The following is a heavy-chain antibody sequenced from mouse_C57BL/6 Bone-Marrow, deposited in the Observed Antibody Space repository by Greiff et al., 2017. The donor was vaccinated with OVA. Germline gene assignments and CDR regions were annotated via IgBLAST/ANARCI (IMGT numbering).Heavy chain of an antibody. J-gene: IGHJ4*01. CDR3: VRPSTVGAMDY. CDR2: IRSKSNNYAT. D-gene: IGHD1-1*01. Sequence: DVMLVESGGGLVQPKGSLKLSCAASGFSFNTYAMNWVRQAPGKGLEWVARIRSKSNNYATYYADSVKDRFTISRDDSESMLYLQMNNLKTEDTAMYYCVRPSTVGAMDYWGQGTSVTVSS. CDR1: GFSFNTYA. V-gene: IGHV10-1*01.